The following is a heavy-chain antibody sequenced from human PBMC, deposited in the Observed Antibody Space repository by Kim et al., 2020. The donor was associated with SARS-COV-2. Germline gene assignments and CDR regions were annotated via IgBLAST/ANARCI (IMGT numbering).Heavy chain of an antibody. CDR2: IYYSGST. Sequence: SETLSLTCTVSGGSISSYYWSWIRQPPGKGLEWIGYIYYSGSTNYNPSLKSRVTISVDTSKNQFSLKLSSVTAADTAVYYCARVLRYFDWLPQGGPKHDAFDIWGQGTMVTVSS. J-gene: IGHJ3*02. D-gene: IGHD3-9*01. CDR1: GGSISSYY. CDR3: ARVLRYFDWLPQGGPKHDAFDI. V-gene: IGHV4-59*08.